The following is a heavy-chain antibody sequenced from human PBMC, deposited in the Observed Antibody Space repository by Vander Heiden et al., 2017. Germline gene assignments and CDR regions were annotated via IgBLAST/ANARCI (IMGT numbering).Heavy chain of an antibody. V-gene: IGHV3-33*01. CDR3: ARDRIAVAGRGFGF. Sequence: QVQLVESGGGVVQPGRSLRLSCAPSGFSFSSYGMHWFRQAPDKGLEWVAVIWYDGSNEYYADSVKGRFTISRDNSNNVLYLEMNNLRDEDTAVYYCARDRIAVAGRGFGFWGQGTLVTVSS. CDR2: IWYDGSNE. J-gene: IGHJ4*02. D-gene: IGHD6-19*01. CDR1: GFSFSSYG.